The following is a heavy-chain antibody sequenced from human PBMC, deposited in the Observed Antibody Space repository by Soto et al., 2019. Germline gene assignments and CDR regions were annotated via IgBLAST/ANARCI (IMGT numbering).Heavy chain of an antibody. CDR2: ISSSSSYI. V-gene: IGHV3-21*01. CDR3: ARDITMIVVPSDVDGMDV. CDR1: GFTFSSYS. D-gene: IGHD3-22*01. J-gene: IGHJ6*02. Sequence: PEGSLRLSCAASGFTFSSYSMNWVRQAPGKGLEWVSSISSSSSYIYYADSVKGRFTISRDNAKNSLYLQMNSLRAEDTAVYYCARDITMIVVPSDVDGMDVWGQGTTVTVSS.